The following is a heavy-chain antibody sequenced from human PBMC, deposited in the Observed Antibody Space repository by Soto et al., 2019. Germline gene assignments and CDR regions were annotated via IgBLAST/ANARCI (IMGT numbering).Heavy chain of an antibody. CDR2: MCTSGST. J-gene: IGHJ5*02. CDR3: ARNYDFWSGYFGGFGWFDP. V-gene: IGHV4-4*07. Sequence: SETLSLTCTVSGGSISSYCWSWIRQPAGKGLEWIGHMCTSGSTNYNPSLKSRVTMSVDTAKNQFSLKLNSVTAADTAVYYCARNYDFWSGYFGGFGWFDPWGQGTRVTVSS. D-gene: IGHD3-3*01. CDR1: GGSISSYC.